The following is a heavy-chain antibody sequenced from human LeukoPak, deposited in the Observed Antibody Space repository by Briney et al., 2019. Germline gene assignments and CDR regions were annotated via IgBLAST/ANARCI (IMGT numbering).Heavy chain of an antibody. CDR1: GGSFSGYC. CDR3: ARGPYNWNYFYYFDK. CDR2: INHSGNT. V-gene: IGHV4-34*01. Sequence: PSETLSLTCAVYGGSFSGYCWSWIRQPPGKGLEWIGDINHSGNTNYNPSLKSRVTIAVDTSKNQFSLMLSSVTAADTAVYYCARGPYNWNYFYYFDKWGQGTLVTVSS. J-gene: IGHJ4*02. D-gene: IGHD1-7*01.